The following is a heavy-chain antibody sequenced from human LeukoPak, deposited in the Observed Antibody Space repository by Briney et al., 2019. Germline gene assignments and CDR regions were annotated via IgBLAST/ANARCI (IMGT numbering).Heavy chain of an antibody. CDR2: IKQDGSEK. Sequence: PGGSLRLSCAASGFTFSSYWMSWVRQAPGKGLEWVANIKQDGSEKYYVDSVKGRFTISRDNAKNSLYLQMSSLRAEDTAVYYCARLLGTAYSSGWYKGGYFDYWGQGTLVTVSS. CDR1: GFTFSSYW. V-gene: IGHV3-7*01. CDR3: ARLLGTAYSSGWYKGGYFDY. D-gene: IGHD6-19*01. J-gene: IGHJ4*02.